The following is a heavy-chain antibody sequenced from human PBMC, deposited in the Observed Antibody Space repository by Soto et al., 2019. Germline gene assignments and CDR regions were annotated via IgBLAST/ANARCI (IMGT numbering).Heavy chain of an antibody. Sequence: QVQLQESDPGLVKPSETLSLTCTVSGGSINSYYWSWIRQSPGKGLEWIGYVYYSGTTYYNPSLQSRVTISVDTSKKQFSLKVRSVTAADTAIYFCARAGSTWRYFFEYWGQGSLVTVSS. CDR3: ARAGSTWRYFFEY. CDR2: VYYSGTT. CDR1: GGSINSYY. D-gene: IGHD2-2*01. V-gene: IGHV4-59*01. J-gene: IGHJ4*02.